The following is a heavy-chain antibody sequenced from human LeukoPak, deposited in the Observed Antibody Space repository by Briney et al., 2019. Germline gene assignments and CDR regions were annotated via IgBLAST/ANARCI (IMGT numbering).Heavy chain of an antibody. CDR1: GFTFSDYP. J-gene: IGHJ4*02. V-gene: IGHV3-64D*06. D-gene: IGHD4-11*01. CDR2: ISKNGDDT. CDR3: VQVGSNYYLN. Sequence: PGGSLRPSCSASGFTFSDYPMHWVRQTPGRGLEYVSAISKNGDDTYYADSVKGRFTISRDNSKNTLYLQMSSLRTEDAAVFYCVQVGSNYYLNWGQGTLVTVSS.